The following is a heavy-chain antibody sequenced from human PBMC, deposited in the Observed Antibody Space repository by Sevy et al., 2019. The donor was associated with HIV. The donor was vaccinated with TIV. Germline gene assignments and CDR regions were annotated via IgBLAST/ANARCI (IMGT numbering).Heavy chain of an antibody. D-gene: IGHD6-19*01. J-gene: IGHJ4*02. CDR2: IYTTDSDA. CDR3: ARRGASGGWYHFDY. Sequence: HGESLKISSKASGYSFTSSWIGWVRQMPGKGLEGMGIIYTTDSDARYNPSFEGQVTISVDKSISTAYLQWSSLKASDTAMYYCARRGASGGWYHFDYWGQGTLVSVSS. V-gene: IGHV5-51*01. CDR1: GYSFTSSW.